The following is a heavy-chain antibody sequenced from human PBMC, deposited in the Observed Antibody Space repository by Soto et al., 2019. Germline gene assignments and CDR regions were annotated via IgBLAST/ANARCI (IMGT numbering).Heavy chain of an antibody. CDR2: INPNSGGT. V-gene: IGHV1-2*04. CDR1: GYTFTGYY. D-gene: IGHD1-7*01. CDR3: ARGANWNYLEQYYYYGMDA. Sequence: ASVKVSCKASGYTFTGYYMHWVRQAPGQGLEWMGWINPNSGGTNYAQKFQGWVTMTRDTSISTAYMELSRLRSDDTAVYYCARGANWNYLEQYYYYGMDAWGQGTTVTVSS. J-gene: IGHJ6*02.